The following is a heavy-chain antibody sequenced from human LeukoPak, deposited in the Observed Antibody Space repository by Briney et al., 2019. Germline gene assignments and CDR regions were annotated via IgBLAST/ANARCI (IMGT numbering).Heavy chain of an antibody. Sequence: SETLSLTCAVYGGSFSGYYWSWIRQPPGKGLEWIGEINHSGSTNYNPSLKSRVTISADTPKNQFSLKLSSVTAADTAVYYCARDGYSSSSYYFDYWGQGTLVTVSS. CDR3: ARDGYSSSSYYFDY. CDR2: INHSGST. J-gene: IGHJ4*02. V-gene: IGHV4-34*01. CDR1: GGSFSGYY. D-gene: IGHD6-13*01.